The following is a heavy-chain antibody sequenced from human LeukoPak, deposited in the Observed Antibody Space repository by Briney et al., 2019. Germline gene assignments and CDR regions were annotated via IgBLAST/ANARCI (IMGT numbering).Heavy chain of an antibody. D-gene: IGHD3-22*01. Sequence: GGSLRLSCAASGFTFDDYAMYWVRQAPGKGLEWVSGISWNSGTIGYADSVKGRFTISRDNSKNTLCLQMNSLRAEDTAVYYCARPRGSYYDSSGYYLWGQGTLVTVSS. CDR2: ISWNSGTI. CDR3: ARPRGSYYDSSGYYL. CDR1: GFTFDDYA. V-gene: IGHV3-9*01. J-gene: IGHJ4*02.